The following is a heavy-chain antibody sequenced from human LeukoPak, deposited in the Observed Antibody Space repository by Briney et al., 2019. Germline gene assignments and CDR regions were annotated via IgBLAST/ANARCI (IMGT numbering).Heavy chain of an antibody. Sequence: ASVKVSCKASGYTFTSYGISWVRQAPGQGLEWMGWISAYNGNTNYAQKLQGRVTMTTDTSTSTAYMELRSLRSDDTAVYYCARDRYASYYYDSSGYVFDYWGQGTLVTVSS. CDR2: ISAYNGNT. D-gene: IGHD3-22*01. J-gene: IGHJ4*02. V-gene: IGHV1-18*01. CDR1: GYTFTSYG. CDR3: ARDRYASYYYDSSGYVFDY.